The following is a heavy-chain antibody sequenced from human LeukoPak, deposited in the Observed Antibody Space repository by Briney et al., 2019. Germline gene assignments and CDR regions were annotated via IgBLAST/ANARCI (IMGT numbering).Heavy chain of an antibody. Sequence: PSETLSLTCTVSGGSISSSSYYWGWIRQPPGKGLEWIGSIYYSGSTYYNPSLKSRVTISVDTSKNQFSLKLSSVTAADTAVYYCARDRGEYSSGWGLDYWGQGTLVTVSS. CDR2: IYYSGST. CDR3: ARDRGEYSSGWGLDY. J-gene: IGHJ4*02. V-gene: IGHV4-39*07. D-gene: IGHD6-19*01. CDR1: GGSISSSSYY.